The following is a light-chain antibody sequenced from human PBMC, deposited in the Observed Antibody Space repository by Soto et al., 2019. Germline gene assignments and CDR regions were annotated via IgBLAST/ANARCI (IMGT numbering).Light chain of an antibody. J-gene: IGKJ2*01. Sequence: EIVLTQSPGTLSLSPGERATLSCRASQSIASSYLAWYQQKPGQPPRLLLYRTFNRATGIPDRFSGSGSGTDFTLTISRLEPEDFAVYFCQHYDSSPPYTFGQGTKLEIK. CDR3: QHYDSSPPYT. V-gene: IGKV3-20*01. CDR1: QSIASSY. CDR2: RTF.